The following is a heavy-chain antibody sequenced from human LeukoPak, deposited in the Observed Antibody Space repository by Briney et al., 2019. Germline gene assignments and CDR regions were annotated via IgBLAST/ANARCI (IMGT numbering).Heavy chain of an antibody. J-gene: IGHJ5*02. Sequence: SETLSLTCTVSGGSISSYYWSWIRQPPGKGLECIGYIYYSGSTNYNPSLKSRVTISVDTSKNQFSLKLSSVTAADTAVYYCARGRDFWSGQNNWFDPWGQGTLVTVSS. CDR1: GGSISSYY. CDR3: ARGRDFWSGQNNWFDP. V-gene: IGHV4-59*01. D-gene: IGHD3-3*01. CDR2: IYYSGST.